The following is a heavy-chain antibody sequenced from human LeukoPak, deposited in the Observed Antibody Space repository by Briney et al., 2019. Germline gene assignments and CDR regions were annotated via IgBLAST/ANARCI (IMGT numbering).Heavy chain of an antibody. Sequence: GGSLRLSCAASGFTFSSSAMSWARQAPGKGLEWVSAISNNSGYTYYADSVQGRFTISRDNSKSTLCLQMNSLRAEDTAVYYCAKQLGYCSDGSCYFPYWGQGTLVTVSS. CDR3: AKQLGYCSDGSCYFPY. CDR1: GFTFSSSA. D-gene: IGHD2-15*01. V-gene: IGHV3-23*01. CDR2: ISNNSGYT. J-gene: IGHJ4*02.